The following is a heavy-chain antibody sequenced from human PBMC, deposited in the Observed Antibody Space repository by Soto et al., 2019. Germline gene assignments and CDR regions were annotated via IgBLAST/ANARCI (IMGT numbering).Heavy chain of an antibody. V-gene: IGHV3-74*01. CDR1: GFTFSSYL. Sequence: EVQLVESGGDLVQPGGSLRLSCEASGFTFSSYLMHWVRQAPGKGLVWVSRINSDGSSTSYADYVKGRFTISRDNAKETLQLQVTSVRTENTVVYYSASQTAPDTDSNGFDVPVSSGYYGMDVWGKGTTVTVSS. J-gene: IGHJ6*04. CDR3: ASQTAPDTDSNGFDVPVSSGYYGMDV. D-gene: IGHD3-22*01. CDR2: INSDGSST.